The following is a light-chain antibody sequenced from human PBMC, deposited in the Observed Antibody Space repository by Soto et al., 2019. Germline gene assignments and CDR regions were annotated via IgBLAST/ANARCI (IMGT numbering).Light chain of an antibody. CDR1: QGISSY. Sequence: DIQLTQSPSFLSASVGDRVTITCRASQGISSYLAWYQQKPGKAPKLLIYAASTLQSGVPSRFSGSGSGTEFTLTISSLQPEDFATYYCQQLNSYPPNTFGQGTKVDIK. J-gene: IGKJ1*01. CDR2: AAS. V-gene: IGKV1-9*01. CDR3: QQLNSYPPNT.